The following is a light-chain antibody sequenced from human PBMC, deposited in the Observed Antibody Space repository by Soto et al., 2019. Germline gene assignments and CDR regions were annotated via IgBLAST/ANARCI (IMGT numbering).Light chain of an antibody. Sequence: DVVMTQSPLSLPVTPGEPASISCRSSQSLLNSNGYNYLDWYLQKPGQSPHLLIYLGSNRASGVPDRFSVSRSGTDFTLKISRVEAEDVGVYYCLQRLQTPFTFGPGTKVDIK. CDR3: LQRLQTPFT. CDR1: QSLLNSNGYNY. CDR2: LGS. V-gene: IGKV2-28*01. J-gene: IGKJ3*01.